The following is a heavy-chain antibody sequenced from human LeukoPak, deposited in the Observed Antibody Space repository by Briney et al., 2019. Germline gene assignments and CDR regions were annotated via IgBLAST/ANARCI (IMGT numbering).Heavy chain of an antibody. J-gene: IGHJ2*01. D-gene: IGHD6-19*01. CDR3: AKAFTQIQWLTLGYFDL. CDR1: GFTFDDYA. CDR2: ISWNSGSI. Sequence: PGRSLRLSCAASGFTFDDYAMHWVRQAPGKGLEWVSGISWNSGSIGYADSVKGRFTISRDNAKNSLYLQMNSLRAEDTALYYCAKAFTQIQWLTLGYFDLWGRGTLVTVSS. V-gene: IGHV3-9*01.